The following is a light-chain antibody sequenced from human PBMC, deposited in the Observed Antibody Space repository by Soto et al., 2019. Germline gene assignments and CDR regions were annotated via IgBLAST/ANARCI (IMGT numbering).Light chain of an antibody. Sequence: DIQMTQSPSTLSASVGDRVTITCRASQSISTWLAWYQQKPGKAPKLLIYKASSLESGVPSRFSGSGSGTEFTLTISSLQPDDFATYYCQPYASSPLTFGGGTKVEIK. J-gene: IGKJ4*01. CDR3: QPYASSPLT. CDR1: QSISTW. V-gene: IGKV1-5*03. CDR2: KAS.